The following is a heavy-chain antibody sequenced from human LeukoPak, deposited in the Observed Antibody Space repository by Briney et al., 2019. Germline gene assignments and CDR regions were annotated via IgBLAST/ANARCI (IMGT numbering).Heavy chain of an antibody. D-gene: IGHD3-22*01. CDR3: ARVTTGGYYNY. V-gene: IGHV4-61*02. J-gene: IGHJ4*02. Sequence: MPSETLSLTCTVSGGSISSGSYYWSWIRQPAGKGLEWIGRIYTSGSTNYNPSLKSRVTISLDTSENHFSLKLSSVTAADTAVYDCARVTTGGYYNYWGQGTLVTVSS. CDR1: GGSISSGSYY. CDR2: IYTSGST.